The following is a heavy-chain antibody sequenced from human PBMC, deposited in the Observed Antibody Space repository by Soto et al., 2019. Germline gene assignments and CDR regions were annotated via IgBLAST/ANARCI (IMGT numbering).Heavy chain of an antibody. CDR2: IIPILGIA. D-gene: IGHD2-15*01. V-gene: IGHV1-69*02. CDR3: ARYCSGGSCYSGDY. J-gene: IGHJ4*02. Sequence: QVPLVQSGAEVKKPGSSVKVSCKASGGTFSSYTISWVRQAPGQGLEWMGRIIPILGIANYAQKFQGRVTITADKSTSTAYMELSSLRSEDTAVYYCARYCSGGSCYSGDYWGQGTLVTVSS. CDR1: GGTFSSYT.